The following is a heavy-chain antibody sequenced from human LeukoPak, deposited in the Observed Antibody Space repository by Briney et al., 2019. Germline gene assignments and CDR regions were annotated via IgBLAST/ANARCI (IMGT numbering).Heavy chain of an antibody. D-gene: IGHD2-15*01. CDR1: GFTFSSYW. Sequence: PGGSLRLSCAASGFTFSSYWMHWVRQAPGKGLVWVSRINEDGSTTNYADSVKGRFTISRDNAKNTLYLQMNSLRAEDTAVYYCTSSPCSGGINCGHDYWGQGTLVTVSS. CDR2: INEDGSTT. V-gene: IGHV3-74*01. J-gene: IGHJ4*02. CDR3: TSSPCSGGINCGHDY.